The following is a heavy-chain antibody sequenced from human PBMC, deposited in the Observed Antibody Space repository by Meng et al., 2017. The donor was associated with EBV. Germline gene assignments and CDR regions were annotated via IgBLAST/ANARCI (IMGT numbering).Heavy chain of an antibody. V-gene: IGHV3-21*01. Sequence: EVQLEESGGGLVKPGESLSLSCADSGFTLRSYSMNWVRLAPGKGLEWVSSISSNSIDIYYADLVKGRFTISRDNAKNSLFLQMNSLRAEDTAVYYCARDRTSNRFDYWGQGTLVTVSS. CDR2: ISSNSIDI. J-gene: IGHJ4*02. D-gene: IGHD2-8*01. CDR1: GFTLRSYS. CDR3: ARDRTSNRFDY.